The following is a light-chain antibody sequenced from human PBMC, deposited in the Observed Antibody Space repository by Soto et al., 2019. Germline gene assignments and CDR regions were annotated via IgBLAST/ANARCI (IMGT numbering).Light chain of an antibody. CDR1: SSDVGGYNL. V-gene: IGLV2-23*01. J-gene: IGLJ1*01. Sequence: QSVLTQPASVSGSPGQSITISCTGTSSDVGGYNLVSWYQQHPGKAPKLMIYEGSKRPSGVSNRFSGSKSGNTASLTISGLQAEDEADYYCCSYAGSSTPLYVFGTGTKVTVL. CDR2: EGS. CDR3: CSYAGSSTPLYV.